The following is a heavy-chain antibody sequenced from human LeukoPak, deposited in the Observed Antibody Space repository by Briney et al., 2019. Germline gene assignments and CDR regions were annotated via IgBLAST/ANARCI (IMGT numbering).Heavy chain of an antibody. D-gene: IGHD5-18*01. Sequence: TRGSLRLSCAASGFTFSFHAMTWVRQAPGKGLEWVSSITGSAGSAYYTDSVKGRFTISRDNSKRVLYLQMNSLGVEDAAIYYCAKVLDSAMVTGAFDVWGQGTLVTVSS. CDR2: ITGSAGSA. CDR1: GFTFSFHA. V-gene: IGHV3-23*01. CDR3: AKVLDSAMVTGAFDV. J-gene: IGHJ4*02.